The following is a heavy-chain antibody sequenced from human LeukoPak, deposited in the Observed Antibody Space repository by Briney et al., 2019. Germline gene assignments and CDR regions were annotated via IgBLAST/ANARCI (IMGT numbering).Heavy chain of an antibody. J-gene: IGHJ5*02. CDR1: GDSVSSYY. D-gene: IGHD2-21*01. CDR2: IYYSGTT. Sequence: SETLSLTCTVSGDSVSSYYWSWIRQPPGKGLEWIGYIYYSGTTNYNPSLKSRVTISVDTSKNQFSLKLSSVTAADTAVYYCARAFIRNLNWFDPWGQGTLVTVSS. V-gene: IGHV4-59*02. CDR3: ARAFIRNLNWFDP.